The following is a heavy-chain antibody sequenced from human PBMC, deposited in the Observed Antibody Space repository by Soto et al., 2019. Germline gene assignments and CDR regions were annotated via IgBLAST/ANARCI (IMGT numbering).Heavy chain of an antibody. V-gene: IGHV4-31*03. CDR3: ASVAVPAASNAPSGNAFDI. Sequence: QVQLQESGPGLVKPSQTLSLTCTVSGGSISSGGYYWSWIRQHPGTGLEWIGYIYYSGSTYYNPSLKRRVTIAVETSKNQLSLKLSSATAADTAVYYCASVAVPAASNAPSGNAFDIGGQGTMVTVSS. CDR1: GGSISSGGYY. D-gene: IGHD2-2*01. CDR2: IYYSGST. J-gene: IGHJ3*02.